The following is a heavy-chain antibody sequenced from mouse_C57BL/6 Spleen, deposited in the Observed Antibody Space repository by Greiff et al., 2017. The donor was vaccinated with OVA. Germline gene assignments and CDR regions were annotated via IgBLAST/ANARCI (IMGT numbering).Heavy chain of an antibody. CDR3: ARSSFTTVVEPFSFDV. J-gene: IGHJ1*03. CDR1: GYAFSSYW. CDR2: IYPGDGDT. V-gene: IGHV1-80*01. Sequence: QVHVKQSGAELVKPGASVKISCKASGYAFSSYWMNWVKQRPGKGLEWIGQIYPGDGDTNYNGKFKGKATLTADKSSSTAYMQLSSLTSEDSEVYFCARSSFTTVVEPFSFDVWGTGTTVTVSA. D-gene: IGHD1-1*01.